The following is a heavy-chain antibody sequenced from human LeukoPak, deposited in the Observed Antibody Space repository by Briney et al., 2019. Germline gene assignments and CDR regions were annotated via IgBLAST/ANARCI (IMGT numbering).Heavy chain of an antibody. V-gene: IGHV4-59*01. D-gene: IGHD5-24*01. Sequence: SETLSLTCTVSGGSITSFFGTWFRQPPGKGLEWIGYIYHSGTTNYNPSLKSRVSISVHTSKTQFSLSLRSVTAADTAVYYCAQMAPFSPSFSQKWGQGTLVTVSS. CDR3: AQMAPFSPSFSQK. J-gene: IGHJ1*01. CDR2: IYHSGTT. CDR1: GGSITSFF.